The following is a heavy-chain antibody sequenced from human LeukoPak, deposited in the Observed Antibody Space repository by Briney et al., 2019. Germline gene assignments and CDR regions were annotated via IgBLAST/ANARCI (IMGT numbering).Heavy chain of an antibody. V-gene: IGHV3-11*04. CDR1: GFTFSDYY. CDR2: VTNNNGAM. J-gene: IGHJ4*02. Sequence: GGSLRLSCAASGFTFSDYYMGWIRQAPGKGLEWISYVTNNNGAMFYAGSLEGRFTIFRDNAKNSLYLQMNSLRPDDTAVYYCARALADNRGYYLGFDYWGRGTLVTVSS. D-gene: IGHD3-22*01. CDR3: ARALADNRGYYLGFDY.